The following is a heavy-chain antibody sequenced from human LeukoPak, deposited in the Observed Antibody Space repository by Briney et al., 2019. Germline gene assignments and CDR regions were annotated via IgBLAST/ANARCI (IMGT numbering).Heavy chain of an antibody. CDR3: ARAGAEVTMFIDP. V-gene: IGHV1-18*03. D-gene: IGHD3-10*02. J-gene: IGHJ5*02. CDR1: GYTFINYG. CDR2: ISAKNGDT. Sequence: AASVKVSCQASGYTFINYGITWVRQAPGQGVEWMGWISAKNGDTNYAQKFQGRVTMTTDTSTNTGYMELRSLRSDDMAVYYCARAGAEVTMFIDPWGQGTLVTVSS.